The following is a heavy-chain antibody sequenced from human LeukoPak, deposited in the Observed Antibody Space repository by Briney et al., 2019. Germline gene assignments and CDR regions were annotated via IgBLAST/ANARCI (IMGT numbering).Heavy chain of an antibody. CDR3: ARDWGTSSLYLVN. V-gene: IGHV3-23*01. J-gene: IGHJ4*02. Sequence: PGGSLRLSCAASGFTFSSYAMSWVRQAPGKGLEWVSAISGSGGSTYYADSVKGRFTISRDNSMNTLYLQMNSLRPEDTAVYYCARDWGTSSLYLVNWGQGTLVTVSS. D-gene: IGHD6-6*01. CDR2: ISGSGGST. CDR1: GFTFSSYA.